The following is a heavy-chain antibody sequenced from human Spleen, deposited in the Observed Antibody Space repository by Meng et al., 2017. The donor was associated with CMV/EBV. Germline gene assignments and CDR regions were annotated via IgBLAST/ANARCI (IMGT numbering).Heavy chain of an antibody. CDR3: ATGVLGQWSYFDS. CDR1: GVPFSKAG. D-gene: IGHD6-19*01. CDR2: IKSQTDGGTA. V-gene: IGHV3-15*01. Sequence: GVPFSKAGMSWVRQAPGKGLGWVGRIKSQTDGGTADYAAPVKGRFTISRDDSKSTLYLQLNSLKTEDTAVYSCATGVLGQWSYFDSWGQGTLVTVSS. J-gene: IGHJ4*02.